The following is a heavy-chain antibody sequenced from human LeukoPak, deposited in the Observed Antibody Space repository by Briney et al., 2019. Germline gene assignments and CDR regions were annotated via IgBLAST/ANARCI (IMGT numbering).Heavy chain of an antibody. V-gene: IGHV3-30*03. CDR1: GFTFSSYG. D-gene: IGHD3-3*01. Sequence: PGRSLRLSCAASGFTFSSYGMHWVRQAPGKGLEWVAVISYDGSNKYYADSVKGRFTISRDNSKNTLYLQMNSLRAEDTAVYYCARDVDFWSGYQNDAFDIWGQGTMVTVSS. J-gene: IGHJ3*02. CDR3: ARDVDFWSGYQNDAFDI. CDR2: ISYDGSNK.